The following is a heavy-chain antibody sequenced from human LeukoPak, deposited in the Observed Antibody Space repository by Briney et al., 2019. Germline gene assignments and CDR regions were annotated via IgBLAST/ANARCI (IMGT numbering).Heavy chain of an antibody. D-gene: IGHD6-19*01. CDR1: GFTFSSYG. Sequence: PGRSLRLSCAASGFTFSSYGMHWVRQAPGKGLEWVAVISYDGSNKYYADSVKGRFTISRDNSKNTLYLQMNSLRAEDTAVYYCAKDGWRELDYWGQGTLVTVSP. V-gene: IGHV3-30*18. CDR3: AKDGWRELDY. J-gene: IGHJ4*02. CDR2: ISYDGSNK.